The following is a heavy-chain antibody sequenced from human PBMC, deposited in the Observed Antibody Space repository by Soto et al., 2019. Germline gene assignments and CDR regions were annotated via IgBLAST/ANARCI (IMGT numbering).Heavy chain of an antibody. CDR1: GYTLTSYD. V-gene: IGHV1-2*04. D-gene: IGHD6-13*01. CDR3: ARGRAAAGTSDYFDY. J-gene: IGHJ4*02. CDR2: MNPNSGGT. Sequence: ASVKVSCKTSGYTLTSYDINWVRQAPGQGLEWMGWMNPNSGGTNYAQKFQGWVTMTRDTSISTAYMELSRLRSDDTAVYYCARGRAAAGTSDYFDYWGQGTLVTVSS.